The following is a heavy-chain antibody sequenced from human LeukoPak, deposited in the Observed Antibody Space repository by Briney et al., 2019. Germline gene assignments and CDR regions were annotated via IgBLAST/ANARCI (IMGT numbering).Heavy chain of an antibody. Sequence: SETLSLTCTVSGGSISSSSYYWGWIRQPPGKGLEWIGSIYYSGSTYYNPSLKSRVTISVDTSKNQFSLKLSSVTAADTAVYYCARLRIVGATTFDYWGQGALVTVSS. D-gene: IGHD1-26*01. V-gene: IGHV4-39*01. CDR3: ARLRIVGATTFDY. J-gene: IGHJ4*02. CDR2: IYYSGST. CDR1: GGSISSSSYY.